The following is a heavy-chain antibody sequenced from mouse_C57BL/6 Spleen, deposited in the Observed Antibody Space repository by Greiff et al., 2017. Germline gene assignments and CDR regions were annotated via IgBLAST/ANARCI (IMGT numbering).Heavy chain of an antibody. CDR2: IYPGDGDT. CDR1: GYAFSSSW. CDR3: ARSGNYLYFDY. J-gene: IGHJ2*01. D-gene: IGHD5-5*01. Sequence: VQLQQSGPELVKPGASVKISCKASGYAFSSSWMNWVKQRPGKGLEWIGRIYPGDGDTNYNGKFKGKATLTADKSSSTAYMQLSSLTSEDSAVYVCARSGNYLYFDYWGQGTTLTVSS. V-gene: IGHV1-82*01.